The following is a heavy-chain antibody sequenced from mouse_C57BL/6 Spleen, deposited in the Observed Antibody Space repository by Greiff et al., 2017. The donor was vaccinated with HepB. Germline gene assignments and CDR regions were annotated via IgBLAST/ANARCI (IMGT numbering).Heavy chain of an antibody. CDR3: ARLRDLLVDY. D-gene: IGHD1-1*01. J-gene: IGHJ2*01. CDR2: IDPSDSYT. V-gene: IGHV1-59*01. CDR1: GYTFTSYW. Sequence: QVQLQQPGAELVRPGTSVKLSCKASGYTFTSYWMHWVKQRPGQGLEWIGVIDPSDSYTNYNQKFKGKATLTVDTSSSTAYMQLSSLTSEDSAVYYCARLRDLLVDYWGQGTTLTVSS.